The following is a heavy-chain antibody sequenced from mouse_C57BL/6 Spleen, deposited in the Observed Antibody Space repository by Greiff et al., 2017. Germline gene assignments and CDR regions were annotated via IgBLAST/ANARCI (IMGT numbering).Heavy chain of an antibody. CDR1: GYTFTDYE. Sequence: QVHVKQSGAELVRPGASVTLSCKASGYTFTDYEMHWVKQTPVHGLEWIGAIDPETGGTAYNQKFKGKAILTADKSSSTAYMELRSLTSEDSAVYYCTSGDYGSSYAMDYWGQGTSVTVSS. CDR2: IDPETGGT. J-gene: IGHJ4*01. D-gene: IGHD1-1*01. V-gene: IGHV1-15*01. CDR3: TSGDYGSSYAMDY.